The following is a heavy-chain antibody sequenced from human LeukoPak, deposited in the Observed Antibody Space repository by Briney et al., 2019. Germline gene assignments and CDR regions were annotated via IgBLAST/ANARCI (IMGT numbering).Heavy chain of an antibody. Sequence: SETLSLTCTVSGGSISSNYWSWIRQPAGKGLEWIGRIYNSGSTNYNTNYNPSLSSRVTMSVDTSKNQFSLKLNSVTAADTAVYYCTRAIWYGSGTTAFDYWGQGTLVTVSS. CDR1: GGSISSNY. J-gene: IGHJ4*02. V-gene: IGHV4-4*07. CDR2: IYNSGST. CDR3: TRAIWYGSGTTAFDY. D-gene: IGHD3-10*01.